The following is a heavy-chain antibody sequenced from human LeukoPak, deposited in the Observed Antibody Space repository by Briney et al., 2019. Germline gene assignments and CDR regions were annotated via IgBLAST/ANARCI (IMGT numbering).Heavy chain of an antibody. Sequence: SENLSLTCTVSGGSISSYYWSWIRQPPGKGLEWIGYIYYSGSTNYNPSLKSRVTISLDTPKNQFSLKLSSVTAADTAIYYCARASLYSFGSGSYYDFDHGGQGTLVTVSS. CDR3: ARASLYSFGSGSYYDFDH. D-gene: IGHD3-10*01. CDR1: GGSISSYY. J-gene: IGHJ4*02. CDR2: IYYSGST. V-gene: IGHV4-59*08.